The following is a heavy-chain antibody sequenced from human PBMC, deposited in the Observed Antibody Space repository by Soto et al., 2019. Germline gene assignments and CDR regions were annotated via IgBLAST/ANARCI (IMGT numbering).Heavy chain of an antibody. D-gene: IGHD3-10*01. CDR1: GFTFSSYA. Sequence: QVQLVESGGGVVQPGRSLRLSCAASGFTFSSYAMHWVRQAPGKGLEWVAVISYDGSNKYYADSVKGRFTISRDNSKNTLYLQMNSLRAEDTAVYYCARDFIPSSGSYYRHPPNWFDPWGQGTLVTVSS. J-gene: IGHJ5*02. V-gene: IGHV3-30-3*01. CDR3: ARDFIPSSGSYYRHPPNWFDP. CDR2: ISYDGSNK.